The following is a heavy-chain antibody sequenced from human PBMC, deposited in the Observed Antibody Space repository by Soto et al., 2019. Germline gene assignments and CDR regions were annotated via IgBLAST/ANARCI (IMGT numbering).Heavy chain of an antibody. J-gene: IGHJ4*02. V-gene: IGHV4-39*01. Sequence: SETLSLTCTVSGGSISSSSYYWGWIRQPPGKGLEWIGSIYYSGSTYYNPSLKSRATISVDTSKNQFSLKLSSVTAADTAVYYCARHKGWLFPFDYWGQGTLVTVSS. CDR1: GGSISSSSYY. CDR3: ARHKGWLFPFDY. D-gene: IGHD3-10*01. CDR2: IYYSGST.